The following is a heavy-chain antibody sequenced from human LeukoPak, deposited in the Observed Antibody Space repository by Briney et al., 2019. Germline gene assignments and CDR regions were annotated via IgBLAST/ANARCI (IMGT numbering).Heavy chain of an antibody. D-gene: IGHD6-13*01. CDR1: GGSISSYY. J-gene: IGHJ4*02. Sequence: SETLSLTCTVSGGSISSYYWSWIRQPPRKGLEWIGYIYYSGSTNYNPSLKSRVTISVDTSKNQFSLKLSSVTAADTAVYYCARDAMGSDSSPPDYRGQGTLVTVSS. V-gene: IGHV4-59*01. CDR3: ARDAMGSDSSPPDY. CDR2: IYYSGST.